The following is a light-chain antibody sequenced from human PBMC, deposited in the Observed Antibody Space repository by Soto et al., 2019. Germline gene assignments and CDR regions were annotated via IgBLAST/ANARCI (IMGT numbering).Light chain of an antibody. J-gene: IGLJ1*01. CDR2: DVN. CDR3: TSYTSISTYV. V-gene: IGLV2-14*03. Sequence: QSVLTQPASVSGSPEQSIAISCTGTSSDVGAYNYVSWYQHHPGKAPKLMIYDVNNRPSGVSNRFSGSKSGNTASLTISGLQAEDEADYYCTSYTSISTYVFGTGTKSPS. CDR1: SSDVGAYNY.